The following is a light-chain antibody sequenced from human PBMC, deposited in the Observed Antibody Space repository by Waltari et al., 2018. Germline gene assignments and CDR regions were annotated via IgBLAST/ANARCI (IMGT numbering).Light chain of an antibody. CDR1: PGISISH. CDR2: GAS. CDR3: QQYGASRLT. J-gene: IGKJ4*01. Sequence: EIVLTQSPGTLSLSPGERATLSCRASPGISISHLAWYQQKPGPSPMRLIYGASSRATGIPDRFSGRVSGTDFTLTISRLEPEDFAVYYCQQYGASRLTFGGGTKVEIK. V-gene: IGKV3-20*01.